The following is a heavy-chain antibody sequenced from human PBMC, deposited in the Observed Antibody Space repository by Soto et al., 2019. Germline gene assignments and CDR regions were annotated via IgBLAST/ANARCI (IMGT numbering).Heavy chain of an antibody. CDR2: IIPMYGMP. CDR1: GGTFSSYA. V-gene: IGHV1-69*01. Sequence: QVQLVQSGAEVKKPGSSVKVSCKASGGTFSSYAVSWVRQAPGQGLEWVGEIIPMYGMPNLAHRFQGRVTGTADESTGTVYMEVSSLRSEDTAIYYCARVKENCSTTSCYKFFDFWGQGTLVTVSS. J-gene: IGHJ4*02. CDR3: ARVKENCSTTSCYKFFDF. D-gene: IGHD2-2*02.